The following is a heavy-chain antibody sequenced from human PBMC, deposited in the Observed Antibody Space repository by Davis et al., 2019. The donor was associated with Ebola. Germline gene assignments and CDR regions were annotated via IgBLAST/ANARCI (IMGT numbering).Heavy chain of an antibody. J-gene: IGHJ6*02. CDR1: GFTFSSYA. D-gene: IGHD6-13*01. CDR2: ISSNGGST. V-gene: IGHV3-64*04. Sequence: GGSLRLSCAASGFTFSSYAMHWVRQAPGKGLEYVSAISSNGGSTYYADSVKGRFTISRDNSKNTLYLQMNSLRAEETAVYYCATSKQQLVRPSYYGMDVWGQGTTVTVSS. CDR3: ATSKQQLVRPSYYGMDV.